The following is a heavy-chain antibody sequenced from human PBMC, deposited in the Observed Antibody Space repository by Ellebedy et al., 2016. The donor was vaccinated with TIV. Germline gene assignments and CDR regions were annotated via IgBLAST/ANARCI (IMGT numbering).Heavy chain of an antibody. CDR1: GLTLGGYA. Sequence: GGSLRLXCAASGLTLGGYALHWVRQAPGKGLEWVSVIYSGGGTSYAESVKGRFTISRDNSKNTIYLQMNSLRAEDTAVYYCARGGDSSHWYEFDHWGQGTLVTVSA. J-gene: IGHJ4*02. CDR2: IYSGGGT. CDR3: ARGGDSSHWYEFDH. V-gene: IGHV3-53*01. D-gene: IGHD6-13*01.